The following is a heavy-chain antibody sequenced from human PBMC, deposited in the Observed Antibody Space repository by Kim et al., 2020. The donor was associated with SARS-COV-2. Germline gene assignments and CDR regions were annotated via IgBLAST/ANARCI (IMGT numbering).Heavy chain of an antibody. J-gene: IGHJ5*02. Sequence: ASVKVSCKASGYTFTSYAMHWVRQAPGQRLEWMGWINAGNGNTKYSQKFQGRVTITRDTSASTAYMELSSLRSEDTAVYYCARDLFEEHSSSWLNWFDPWGQGTLVTVSS. D-gene: IGHD6-13*01. CDR1: GYTFTSYA. V-gene: IGHV1-3*01. CDR2: INAGNGNT. CDR3: ARDLFEEHSSSWLNWFDP.